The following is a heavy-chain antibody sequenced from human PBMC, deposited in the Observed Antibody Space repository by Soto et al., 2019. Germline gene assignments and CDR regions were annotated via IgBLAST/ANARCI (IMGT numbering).Heavy chain of an antibody. D-gene: IGHD3-10*01. V-gene: IGHV1-18*04. J-gene: IGHJ6*02. CDR2: ISGYNGNT. CDR3: ARAGKYYYGSGSPYYYGMDV. Sequence: QVQLVQSGAEVKKPGASVKVSCKASGYTFTSYGVSWVRHAPGQGLEWMGGISGYNGNTNYAQKLQGRVTMTTDTSTSTAYMELRSLRSDDTAVYYCARAGKYYYGSGSPYYYGMDVWGQGITVTVSS. CDR1: GYTFTSYG.